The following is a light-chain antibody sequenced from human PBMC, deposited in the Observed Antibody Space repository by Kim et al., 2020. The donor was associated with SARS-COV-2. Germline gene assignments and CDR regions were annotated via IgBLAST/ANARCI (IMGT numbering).Light chain of an antibody. CDR1: RSISNE. CDR3: QQYNNWPRT. CDR2: RAS. Sequence: VCPGERATLSRWASRSISNELAWYQQRPGQAPRLLIYRASARATGIPARFSGSGSGTEFTLTISSLQSEDLAVYFCQQYNNWPRTFGGGTKVDIK. J-gene: IGKJ4*01. V-gene: IGKV3-15*01.